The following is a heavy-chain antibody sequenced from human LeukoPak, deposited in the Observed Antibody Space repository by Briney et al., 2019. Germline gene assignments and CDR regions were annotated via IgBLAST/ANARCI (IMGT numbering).Heavy chain of an antibody. J-gene: IGHJ4*02. V-gene: IGHV4-39*01. Sequence: SETLSLTCTVSSGSIRSSSYYWGWIRQPPGKGLEWIGSINYSGSTYYNPSLKSRVAIAVDTSKNQFSLNLSSVTATDTAVYYRARHWAAGDFDYWGQGTLVTVSS. CDR2: INYSGST. CDR1: SGSIRSSSYY. D-gene: IGHD6-13*01. CDR3: ARHWAAGDFDY.